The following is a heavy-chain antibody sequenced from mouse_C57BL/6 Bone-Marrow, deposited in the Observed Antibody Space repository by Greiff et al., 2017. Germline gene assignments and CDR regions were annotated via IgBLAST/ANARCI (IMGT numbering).Heavy chain of an antibody. CDR1: GYTFTDYY. CDR3: ARRQTAQALFDY. J-gene: IGHJ2*01. CDR2: INPNNGGT. D-gene: IGHD3-2*02. V-gene: IGHV1-26*01. Sequence: VQLQQSGPELVKPGASVKISCKASGYTFTDYYMNWVTQSHGKSLEWIGDINPNNGGTSYNQKFKGKATLTVDKSSSTAYMELRSLTSEDSAVYYCARRQTAQALFDYWGQGTTLTVSS.